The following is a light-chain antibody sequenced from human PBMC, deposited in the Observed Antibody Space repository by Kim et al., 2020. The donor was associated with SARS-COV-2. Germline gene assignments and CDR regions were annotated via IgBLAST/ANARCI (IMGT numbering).Light chain of an antibody. Sequence: NFMLTQPHSVSESPGKTVNISCTRSSGSIANNYVQWYQQRPGSAPTIVIYDNKQRPSGVPDRFSGSIDSSSNSASLSISGLRTEDEADYYCQSYNNGNQVFGGGTQLTVL. CDR3: QSYNNGNQV. CDR1: SGSIANNY. CDR2: DNK. J-gene: IGLJ2*01. V-gene: IGLV6-57*04.